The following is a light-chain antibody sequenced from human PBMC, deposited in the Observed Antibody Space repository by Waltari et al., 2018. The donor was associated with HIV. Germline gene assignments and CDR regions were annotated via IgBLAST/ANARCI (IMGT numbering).Light chain of an antibody. CDR3: QKYGNSPLT. J-gene: IGKJ4*01. CDR1: QSISSSD. V-gene: IGKV3-20*01. Sequence: VLTQSPGTLSLSPGERATLSCSASQSISSSDLAWYQQKPGQAPRLLIYGASSGATGIPDRFSGSGSGTDFTLTISRLEPEDFAVYYCQKYGNSPLTFGGGTKVEIK. CDR2: GAS.